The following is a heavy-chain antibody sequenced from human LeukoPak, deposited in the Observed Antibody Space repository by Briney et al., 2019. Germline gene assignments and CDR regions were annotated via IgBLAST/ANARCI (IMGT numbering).Heavy chain of an antibody. V-gene: IGHV3-43D*03. J-gene: IGHJ3*02. Sequence: GGSLRLSCAASGFTFDDYAMHWVRQAPGKGLEWVSLISWDGGSTYYADSVKGRFTISRDNSKNSLYLQMNSLRAEDTALYYCAKDRPHIQIMDAFDIWGQGTMVTVSS. D-gene: IGHD5-18*01. CDR3: AKDRPHIQIMDAFDI. CDR2: ISWDGGST. CDR1: GFTFDDYA.